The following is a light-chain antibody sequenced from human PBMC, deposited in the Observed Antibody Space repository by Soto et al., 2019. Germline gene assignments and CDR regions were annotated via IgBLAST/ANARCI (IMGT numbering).Light chain of an antibody. J-gene: IGLJ1*01. V-gene: IGLV2-14*01. CDR3: RSYPSSSPFF. CDR1: SSDVGGYNY. Sequence: QSALTQPASVSGSPGQSITISCTGTSSDVGGYNYVSWYQQHPGKAPKLMIYEVSNRPSGVSNRFSGSKSGNTASLTISGLQAEDEADYYCRSYPSSSPFFFGTGTKVTVL. CDR2: EVS.